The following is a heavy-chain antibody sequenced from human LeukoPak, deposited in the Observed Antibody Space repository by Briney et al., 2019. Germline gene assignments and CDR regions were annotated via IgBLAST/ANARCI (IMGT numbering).Heavy chain of an antibody. Sequence: SETLSLTCTVSGGSISSSSYYWGWIRQPPGKGLEWIGNLYYSGSTYYHPSLQSRVTISVDTSKNQFSLKLRSLTAADTAVYYCASGVPAAMNFDYWGQGTLVTVSS. CDR2: LYYSGST. CDR1: GGSISSSSYY. D-gene: IGHD2-2*01. CDR3: ASGVPAAMNFDY. V-gene: IGHV4-39*01. J-gene: IGHJ4*02.